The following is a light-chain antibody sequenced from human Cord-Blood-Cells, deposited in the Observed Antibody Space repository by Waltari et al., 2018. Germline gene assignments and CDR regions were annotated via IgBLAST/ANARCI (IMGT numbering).Light chain of an antibody. V-gene: IGLV3-27*01. J-gene: IGLJ1*01. CDR2: KDS. CDR1: VLAKKY. Sequence: SYELTQPSSVSVSPGQTARITCSGDVLAKKYARWFQQKPGQAPVLGIYKDSERPSGIPELCAGSSSGTTVTLTISGAQVEDEADYYCYSAADNNYVFGTGTKVTVL. CDR3: YSAADNNYV.